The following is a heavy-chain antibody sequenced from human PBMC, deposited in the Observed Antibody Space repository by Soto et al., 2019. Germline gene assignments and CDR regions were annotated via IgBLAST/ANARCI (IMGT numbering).Heavy chain of an antibody. CDR1: CGSISSYY. Sequence: PSETLSLTCTVACGSISSYYWSWILQPPGKGLEWIGYIHYSGSTNYNPSLKSRVTISVDTSKNQFSLKLSSVTAADTAVYYCARFNWYFDLWGRGTLVTVS. CDR2: IHYSGST. J-gene: IGHJ2*01. CDR3: ARFNWYFDL. V-gene: IGHV4-59*08.